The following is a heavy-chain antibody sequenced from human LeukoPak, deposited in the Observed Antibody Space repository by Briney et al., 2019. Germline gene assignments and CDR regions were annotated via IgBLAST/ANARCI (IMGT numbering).Heavy chain of an antibody. CDR2: IFYRGST. Sequence: SETLSLTCTVPGGSISTYFWSWLRQPAGKGLEWIGYIFYRGSTNYNPYLKSRVTMSVDTSKKQFSLKLRSVTAADTAVYYCASDAFYDSGGYYYYWGQGTLVTVSS. CDR1: GGSISTYF. J-gene: IGHJ4*02. D-gene: IGHD3-22*01. V-gene: IGHV4-59*12. CDR3: ASDAFYDSGGYYYY.